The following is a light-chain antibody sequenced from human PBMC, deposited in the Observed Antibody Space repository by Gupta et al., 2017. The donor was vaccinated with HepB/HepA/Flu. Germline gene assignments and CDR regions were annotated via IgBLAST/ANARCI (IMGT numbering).Light chain of an antibody. CDR1: NSNIGNNY. J-gene: IGLJ2*01. V-gene: IGLV1-51*01. Sequence: QSVLTQPPSLSAAPGQRVTISCSGNNSNIGNNYVSWYQELPGTAPKLLIYDNNKRPSGIPDRFSASKSGTSATLGIXGXQTGDEXDYYCGTWDNSLRSVLFGGGTKLTVL. CDR3: GTWDNSLRSVL. CDR2: DNN.